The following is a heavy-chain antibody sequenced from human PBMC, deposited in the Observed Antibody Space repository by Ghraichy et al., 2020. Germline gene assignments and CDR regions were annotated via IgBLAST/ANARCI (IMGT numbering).Heavy chain of an antibody. J-gene: IGHJ6*02. CDR2: ISAYNGNT. Sequence: ASVKVSCKASGYTFTSYGISWVRQAPGQGLEWMGWISAYNGNTNYAQKLQGRVTMTTDTSTSTAYMELRSLRSDDTAVYYCARDIYDILTGYGPSYYYYGMDVWGQGTTVTVSS. CDR1: GYTFTSYG. V-gene: IGHV1-18*01. D-gene: IGHD3-9*01. CDR3: ARDIYDILTGYGPSYYYYGMDV.